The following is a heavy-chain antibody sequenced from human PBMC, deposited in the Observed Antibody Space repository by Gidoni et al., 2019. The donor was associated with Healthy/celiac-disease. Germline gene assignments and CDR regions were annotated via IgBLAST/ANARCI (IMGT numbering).Heavy chain of an antibody. J-gene: IGHJ5*02. D-gene: IGHD6-6*01. V-gene: IGHV4-31*02. CDR3: ARQDSSSSGYNWFDP. CDR2: GST. Sequence: GSTYYNPSLKSRVTISVDTSKNQFSLKLSSVTAADTAVYYCARQDSSSSGYNWFDPWGQGTLVTVSS.